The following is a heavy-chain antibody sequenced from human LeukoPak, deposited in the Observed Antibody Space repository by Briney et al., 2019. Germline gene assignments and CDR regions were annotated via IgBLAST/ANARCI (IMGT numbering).Heavy chain of an antibody. V-gene: IGHV1-2*02. Sequence: GASVKVSCKASGYTFTGYHMHWVRQAPGQGLEWMGWINPNSGGTNYAQRFQGRVTMTRDTSITTTYMEVSRLRSDDTAVYYCARDQEGASRPFDYWGQGTLVTVSS. CDR2: INPNSGGT. J-gene: IGHJ4*02. CDR3: ARDQEGASRPFDY. CDR1: GYTFTGYH. D-gene: IGHD4/OR15-4a*01.